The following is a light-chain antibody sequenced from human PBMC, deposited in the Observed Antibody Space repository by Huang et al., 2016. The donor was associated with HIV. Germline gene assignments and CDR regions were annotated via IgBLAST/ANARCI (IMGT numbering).Light chain of an antibody. CDR2: CAI. J-gene: IGKJ5*01. CDR1: QSLLYSLNNKNY. V-gene: IGKV4-1*01. Sequence: DIVMTQSPDSLSVSPGERATIDCKSSQSLLYSLNNKNYLAWFQQKPGRPPKLLLYCAITRESGIPERFSGSGSGTDFTLTINNVQPEDVATYYCQQYYQNPQTFGQGT. CDR3: QQYYQNPQT.